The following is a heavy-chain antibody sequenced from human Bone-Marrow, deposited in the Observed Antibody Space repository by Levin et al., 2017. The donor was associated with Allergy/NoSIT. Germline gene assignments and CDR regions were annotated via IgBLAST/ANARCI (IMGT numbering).Heavy chain of an antibody. Sequence: GGSLRLSCEASGFTFSSYAMNWVRQAPGKGLEWVSGISGGGGSTYYADCVKGRFTISRDNSKNTLYLQMKSLRAEDTAVYYCAKGVRYYYDSSEGWFDPWGQGTLVTVSS. CDR3: AKGVRYYYDSSEGWFDP. CDR2: ISGGGGST. J-gene: IGHJ5*02. D-gene: IGHD3-22*01. V-gene: IGHV3-23*01. CDR1: GFTFSSYA.